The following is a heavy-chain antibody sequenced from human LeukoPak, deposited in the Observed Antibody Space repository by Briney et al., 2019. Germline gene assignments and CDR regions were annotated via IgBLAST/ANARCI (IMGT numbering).Heavy chain of an antibody. CDR2: INPNSGGT. D-gene: IGHD3-10*01. CDR1: GYTFTGYY. J-gene: IGHJ5*02. CDR3: ARGITMVRGVSEWFDP. Sequence: ASVKVSCKASGYTFTGYYIQWVRQAPGQGLEWMGWINPNSGGTNYAQKFQGRVTMTRDTSISTAYMELSRLRSDDTAVYYCARGITMVRGVSEWFDPWGQGTLVTVSS. V-gene: IGHV1-2*02.